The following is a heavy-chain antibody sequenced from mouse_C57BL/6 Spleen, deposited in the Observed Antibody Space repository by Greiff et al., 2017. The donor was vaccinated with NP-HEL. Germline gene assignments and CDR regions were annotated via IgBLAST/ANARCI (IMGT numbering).Heavy chain of an antibody. Sequence: EVQLQQSGPELVKPGASVKISCKASGYTFTDYYMNWVKQSHGKSLEWIGDINPNNGGTSYNQKFKGKATLTVDKSSSTAYMELRSLTSEDSAVYYCARGDYYGSSPDAMDYWGQGTSVTVSS. CDR3: ARGDYYGSSPDAMDY. J-gene: IGHJ4*01. D-gene: IGHD1-1*01. CDR2: INPNNGGT. V-gene: IGHV1-26*01. CDR1: GYTFTDYY.